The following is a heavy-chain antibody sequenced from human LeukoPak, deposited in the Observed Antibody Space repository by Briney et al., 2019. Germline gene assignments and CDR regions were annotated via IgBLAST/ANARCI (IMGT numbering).Heavy chain of an antibody. CDR2: IWYDGSNK. D-gene: IGHD2-2*01. Sequence: GGSPRLSCAASGFTFSGYGMHWVRQAPGKGLEWVALIWYDGSNKYYADSVKGRFTISRDNSKNTLYLQMNSLRAEDTAVYYCASSSGYCSSTSCYDYYYYGMDVWGQGTTVTVSS. V-gene: IGHV3-33*01. J-gene: IGHJ6*02. CDR1: GFTFSGYG. CDR3: ASSSGYCSSTSCYDYYYYGMDV.